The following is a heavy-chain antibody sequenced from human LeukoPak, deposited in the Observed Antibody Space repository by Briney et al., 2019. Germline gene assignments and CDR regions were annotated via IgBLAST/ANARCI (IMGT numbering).Heavy chain of an antibody. CDR2: IYYSGST. J-gene: IGHJ3*02. CDR1: GGSISSYY. CDR3: ARVRSNYYDSSGYPEELDAFDI. Sequence: SETLSLTCTVSGGSISSYYWSWIRQPPGKGLEWIGYIYYSGSTNYNPSLKSRVTISVDTSKNQFSLKLSSVTAADTAVYYCARVRSNYYDSSGYPEELDAFDIWGQGTMVTVSS. D-gene: IGHD3-22*01. V-gene: IGHV4-59*01.